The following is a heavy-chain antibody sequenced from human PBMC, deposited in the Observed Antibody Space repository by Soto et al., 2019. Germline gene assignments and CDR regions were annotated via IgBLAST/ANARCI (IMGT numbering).Heavy chain of an antibody. D-gene: IGHD2-2*01. CDR2: IWYDGSNK. CDR3: TADDPTRYYYYGMDV. V-gene: IGHV3-33*01. Sequence: QVPLVESGGGVVQPGRSLRLSCAASGFTFSSYGMHWVRQAPGKGLEWVAVIWYDGSNKYYADSVKGRFTISRDNSKNTLYLQMNSLRAEDTAVYYCTADDPTRYYYYGMDVWGQGTTVTVSS. J-gene: IGHJ6*02. CDR1: GFTFSSYG.